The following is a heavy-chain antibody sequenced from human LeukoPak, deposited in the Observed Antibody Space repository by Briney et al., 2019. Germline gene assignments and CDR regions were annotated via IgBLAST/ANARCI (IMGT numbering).Heavy chain of an antibody. CDR3: ARDRLYYDFWSGFDY. CDR2: LHNSGTT. Sequence: SETLSLTCTVSGGSLSSHHWTWVRQPPGKGLEWIGFLHNSGTTKYNPSLNTRVTMSVDTSKNQFSLKLNSATAAGTAVYYCARDRLYYDFWSGFDYWGQGTLVTVSS. V-gene: IGHV4-4*08. CDR1: GGSLSSHH. D-gene: IGHD3-3*01. J-gene: IGHJ4*02.